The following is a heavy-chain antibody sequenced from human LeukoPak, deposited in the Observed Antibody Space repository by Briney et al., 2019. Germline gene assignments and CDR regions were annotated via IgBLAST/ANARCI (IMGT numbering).Heavy chain of an antibody. V-gene: IGHV3-21*01. CDR2: ISSSSYI. D-gene: IGHD6-13*01. J-gene: IGHJ4*02. Sequence: NAGGSLRLSCAASGFTFSSYSMNWVRQAPGKGLEWVSSISSSSYIYYADSVKGRFTISRDNAKNSLCLQMNSLRAEDTAVYYCARDAAAAGDYWGQGTLVTVSS. CDR3: ARDAAAAGDY. CDR1: GFTFSSYS.